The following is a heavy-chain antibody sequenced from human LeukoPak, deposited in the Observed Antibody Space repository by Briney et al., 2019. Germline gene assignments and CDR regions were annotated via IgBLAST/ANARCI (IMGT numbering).Heavy chain of an antibody. J-gene: IGHJ6*02. CDR2: IRSKAYRGTT. CDR1: GFNFGDHA. V-gene: IGHV3-49*04. Sequence: GGSLRLSCTTTGFNFGDHAMTWVRQAPGKGLEWVGFIRSKAYRGTTEYAASVKGRFTISRDDSKSVVYLQMNSLKSEDTAVYYCSRGPIQLWVHNGVDVWGQGTTVTVSS. D-gene: IGHD5-18*01. CDR3: SRGPIQLWVHNGVDV.